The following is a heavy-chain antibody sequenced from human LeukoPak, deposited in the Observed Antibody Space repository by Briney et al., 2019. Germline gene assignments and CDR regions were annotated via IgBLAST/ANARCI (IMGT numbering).Heavy chain of an antibody. J-gene: IGHJ4*02. D-gene: IGHD3-22*01. Sequence: PSETLSLTCTVSGGSISSYYWSWIRQPPGKGLEWIGYIYYSGTTNSNPSLKSRVAISVDKSNNQFSLRLSSVTAADTAVYYCARMVYDTSGYYPSFDYWGQGTLVTVSS. CDR3: ARMVYDTSGYYPSFDY. V-gene: IGHV4-59*12. CDR2: IYYSGTT. CDR1: GGSISSYY.